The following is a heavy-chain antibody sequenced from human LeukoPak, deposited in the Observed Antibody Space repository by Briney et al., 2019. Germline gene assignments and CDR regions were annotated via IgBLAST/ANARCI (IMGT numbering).Heavy chain of an antibody. CDR1: GYTFTSYY. CDR3: AARRDYYDSSGYLPLDY. D-gene: IGHD3-22*01. CDR2: INPSGGST. J-gene: IGHJ4*02. V-gene: IGHV1-46*03. Sequence: ASVKVSCKPSGYTFTSYYMHWVRQAPGQGLEWMGIINPSGGSTSYAQKFQGRVTMTRDTSTSTVYMELSSLRSEDTAVYYCAARRDYYDSSGYLPLDYWGQGTLVTVSS.